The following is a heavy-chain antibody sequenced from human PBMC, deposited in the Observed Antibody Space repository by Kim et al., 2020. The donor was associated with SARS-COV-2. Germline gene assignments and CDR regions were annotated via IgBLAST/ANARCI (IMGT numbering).Heavy chain of an antibody. V-gene: IGHV3-15*01. J-gene: IGHJ4*02. Sequence: DNAAPVKGRFTISRDASKNTMYMQMNSLKTEDTAVYYWTTDPSMVRGVICWGQGTLVTVSS. D-gene: IGHD3-10*01. CDR3: TTDPSMVRGVIC.